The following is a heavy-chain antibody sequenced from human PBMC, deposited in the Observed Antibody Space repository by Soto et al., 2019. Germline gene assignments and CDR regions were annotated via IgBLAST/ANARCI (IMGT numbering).Heavy chain of an antibody. V-gene: IGHV3-11*01. CDR2: ISSSGSVI. J-gene: IGHJ6*02. Sequence: QVQLVESGGGLVKPGGSLRLSCAASGFTFSDYYMSWIRQAPGKGLGWVSYISSSGSVIYYAGSVEGRFTISRDNAKTSLNLHMNSLRAEDTAVYYCARRGQQLHGMDVWGQGTTVTVSS. CDR3: ARRGQQLHGMDV. D-gene: IGHD6-13*01. CDR1: GFTFSDYY.